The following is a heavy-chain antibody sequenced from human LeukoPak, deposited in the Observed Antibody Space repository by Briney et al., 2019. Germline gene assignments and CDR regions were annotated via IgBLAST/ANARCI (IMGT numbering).Heavy chain of an antibody. V-gene: IGHV3-21*06. CDR3: VREDRESFDL. CDR1: GFTFSTYT. CDR2: LSGNDYYI. D-gene: IGHD3-16*02. J-gene: IGHJ5*01. Sequence: GGSLRLSCAASGFTFSTYTMNWVRQAPGKGLEWVPSLSGNDYYIYYADSVKGRFTVSRDNAKNSLYLQMNSLTGEDTAVYYCVREDRESFDLWGQGTLVTVSS.